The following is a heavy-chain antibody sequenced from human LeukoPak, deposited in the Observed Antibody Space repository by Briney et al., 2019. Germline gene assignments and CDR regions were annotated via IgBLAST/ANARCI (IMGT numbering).Heavy chain of an antibody. D-gene: IGHD2-15*01. CDR1: GFTFSSYG. CDR3: AKDKVVVAATAMDY. V-gene: IGHV3-30*02. CDR2: IRYDGSNK. Sequence: GGSLRLSCAASGFTFSSYGMHWVRQAPGRGLEWVAFIRYDGSNKYYADSVKGRFTISRDNSKNTLYLQMNSLRAEDTAVYYCAKDKVVVAATAMDYWGQGTLVTVSS. J-gene: IGHJ4*02.